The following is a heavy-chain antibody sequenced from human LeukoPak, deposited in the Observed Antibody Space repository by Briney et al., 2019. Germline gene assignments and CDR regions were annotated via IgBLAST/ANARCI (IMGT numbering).Heavy chain of an antibody. J-gene: IGHJ5*02. CDR3: ARGIVMVTYWFDP. CDR2: INPNSGGT. V-gene: IGHV1-2*02. Sequence: ASVKVSCKASGYTFTGYYMHWVRQAPGQGLEWMGWINPNSGGTNYAQKFQGRVTMTRDTSISTAHMELSRLRSDDTAVYYCARGIVMVTYWFDPWGQGTLVTVSS. D-gene: IGHD5-18*01. CDR1: GYTFTGYY.